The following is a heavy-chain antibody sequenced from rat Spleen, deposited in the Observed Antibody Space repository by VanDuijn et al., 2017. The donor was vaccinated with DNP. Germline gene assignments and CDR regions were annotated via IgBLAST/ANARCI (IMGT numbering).Heavy chain of an antibody. J-gene: IGHJ2*01. Sequence: EVQLQESGPGLVKPSQSLSLTCSVTGYSITSNYWAWIRKFPGDQMEYIGHISYSGTTNYNPSLKSRISITRDTSKNQFFLQLNSVITEDTATYYCVRWVRALDYWGQGVMVTVSS. CDR2: ISYSGTT. CDR3: VRWVRALDY. CDR1: GYSITSNY. V-gene: IGHV3-1*01. D-gene: IGHD4-1*01.